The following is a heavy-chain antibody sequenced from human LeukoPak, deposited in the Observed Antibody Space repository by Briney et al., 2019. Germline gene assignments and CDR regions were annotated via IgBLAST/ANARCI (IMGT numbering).Heavy chain of an antibody. V-gene: IGHV3-9*01. Sequence: GRSLRLSCAASGFTFDDYAMYWVRQAPGKGLEWVSGISWNSGSIGYADSVKGRFTISRDNAKNSLYLQMNSLRAEDTALYYCAKVHSSSWYYFDYWGQGTLVTVSS. D-gene: IGHD6-13*01. CDR2: ISWNSGSI. CDR3: AKVHSSSWYYFDY. J-gene: IGHJ4*02. CDR1: GFTFDDYA.